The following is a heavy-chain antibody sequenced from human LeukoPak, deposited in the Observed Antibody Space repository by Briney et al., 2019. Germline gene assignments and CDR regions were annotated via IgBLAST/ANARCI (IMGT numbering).Heavy chain of an antibody. CDR2: ICSSGST. Sequence: QPGESLSLPCAASGFTVSSNYMSWSGKAPGKGREWDSLICSSGSTYYADSVKGRFTISRDNSKNTLYLQMNSLRAEDTAVYYCASRDKGYYYGMDVWGQGTTVTVSS. V-gene: IGHV3-66*01. J-gene: IGHJ6*02. CDR1: GFTVSSNY. D-gene: IGHD5-24*01. CDR3: ASRDKGYYYGMDV.